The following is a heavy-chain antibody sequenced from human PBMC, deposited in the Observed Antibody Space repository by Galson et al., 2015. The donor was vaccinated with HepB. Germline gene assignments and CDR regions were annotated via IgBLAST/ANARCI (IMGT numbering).Heavy chain of an antibody. CDR1: GSSSTSYW. CDR3: ARLRMVRGVIIGLVDYWGQGTLVTVSSGSGNDAFDI. D-gene: IGHD3-10*01. Sequence: QSGAEVTKPGESLKISCKGSGSSSTSYWIGWVRQMPGKGLEWMGIIYPGDSDTRYSPSFQGQVTISADKSISTAYLQWSSLKASDTAMYYCARLRMVRGVIIGLVDYWGQGTLVTVSSGSGNDAFDIWGQGTMVTVSS. J-gene: IGHJ3*02. CDR2: IYPGDSDT. V-gene: IGHV5-51*01.